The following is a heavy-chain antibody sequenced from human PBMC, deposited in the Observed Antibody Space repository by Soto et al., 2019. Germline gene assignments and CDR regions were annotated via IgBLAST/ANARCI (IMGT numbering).Heavy chain of an antibody. Sequence: GESLKISCKASGYDFTAFWIHLVRQMPGKGLEWLGKIDPSDSYTNYSPSFEGHVTLSTDNSITTAYLQWNSLRASDTALYFCARVHKNWFDSWAQGTMVTVSS. CDR2: IDPSDSYT. CDR3: ARVHKNWFDS. J-gene: IGHJ5*01. V-gene: IGHV5-10-1*01. CDR1: GYDFTAFW.